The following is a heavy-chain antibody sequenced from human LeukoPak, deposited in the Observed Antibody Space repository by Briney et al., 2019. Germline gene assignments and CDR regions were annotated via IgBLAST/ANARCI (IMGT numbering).Heavy chain of an antibody. CDR1: GFTFSSYW. CDR3: ARGPLIAAAGTW. CDR2: INQDGTEK. D-gene: IGHD6-13*01. V-gene: IGHV3-7*03. Sequence: GGSLRLSCAASGFTFSSYWMSWVRQAPGEGLEWVAKINQDGTEKAYVDSVRGRFTISRDNAKNSLFLRMNSLRAEDTAVYYCARGPLIAAAGTWWGQGTLVTVSS. J-gene: IGHJ4*02.